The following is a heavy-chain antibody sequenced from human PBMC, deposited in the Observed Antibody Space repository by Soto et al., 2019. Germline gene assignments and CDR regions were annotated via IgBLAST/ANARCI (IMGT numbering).Heavy chain of an antibody. Sequence: PGESLKISCKASGYSFTKYWIGWVRQMPGRGLEWMGVIYPDDSDTRYRPSFQGQVTISSDKSISTAYLPWSSLKASDSAIYYCARLMVVAATGDYYYGLNAWGKGTMVTVSS. J-gene: IGHJ6*04. V-gene: IGHV5-51*01. D-gene: IGHD2-15*01. CDR3: ARLMVVAATGDYYYGLNA. CDR2: IYPDDSDT. CDR1: GYSFTKYW.